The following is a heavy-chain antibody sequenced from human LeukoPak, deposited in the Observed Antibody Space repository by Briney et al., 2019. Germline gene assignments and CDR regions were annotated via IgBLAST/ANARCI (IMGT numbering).Heavy chain of an antibody. CDR2: IYPRDGST. D-gene: IGHD6-19*01. CDR1: GYTFTSNY. J-gene: IGHJ4*02. Sequence: ASVKVSCKASGYTFTSNYIHWVRQAPGQGLEWMGMIYPRDGSTSYAQKFQGRVTVTRDTSTSTVYMELSSLRSEDTAVYYCAREGPLGIAVAGTVLPHFDYWGQGTLVTVSS. V-gene: IGHV1-46*01. CDR3: AREGPLGIAVAGTVLPHFDY.